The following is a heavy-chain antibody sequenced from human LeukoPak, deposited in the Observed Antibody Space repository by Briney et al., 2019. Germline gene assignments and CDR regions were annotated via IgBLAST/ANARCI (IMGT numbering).Heavy chain of an antibody. CDR1: GFTFSTYW. Sequence: GGSLRLSCAASGFTFSTYWMSWVRQAPGKGLEWVSAISGSGAYTYYADSVKGRFIISRDNSKNTLSLQMTSLRVEDTAVYYCAKSDTPWGSWYFFDYWGQGTLVIVSS. D-gene: IGHD6-13*01. V-gene: IGHV3-23*01. J-gene: IGHJ4*02. CDR2: ISGSGAYT. CDR3: AKSDTPWGSWYFFDY.